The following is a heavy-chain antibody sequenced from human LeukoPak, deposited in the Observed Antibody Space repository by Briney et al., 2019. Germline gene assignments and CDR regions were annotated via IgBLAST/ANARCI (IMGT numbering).Heavy chain of an antibody. CDR1: GFTFSSYS. J-gene: IGHJ4*02. CDR3: ASGYSSGWYDY. CDR2: ISSSSSYI. D-gene: IGHD6-19*01. V-gene: IGHV3-21*01. Sequence: NSGGSLRLSCAASGFTFSSYSMNWVRQAPGKGLEWISSISSSSSYIYYADSVKGRFTISRDNAKNSLYLQMNSLRAEGTAVYYCASGYSSGWYDYWGQGTLVTVSS.